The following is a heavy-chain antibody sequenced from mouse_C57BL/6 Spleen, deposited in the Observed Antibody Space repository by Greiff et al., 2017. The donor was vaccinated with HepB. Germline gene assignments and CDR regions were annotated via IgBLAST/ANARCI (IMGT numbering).Heavy chain of an antibody. CDR2: IYPGSGNT. Sequence: VQVVESGAELVRPGASVKLSCKASGYTFTDYYINWVKQRPGQGLEWIARIYPGSGNTYYNEKFKGKATLTAEKSSSTAYMQLSSLTSEDSAVYFCARSGYYGSSNPFAYWGQGTLVTVSA. V-gene: IGHV1-76*01. J-gene: IGHJ3*01. CDR3: ARSGYYGSSNPFAY. D-gene: IGHD1-1*01. CDR1: GYTFTDYY.